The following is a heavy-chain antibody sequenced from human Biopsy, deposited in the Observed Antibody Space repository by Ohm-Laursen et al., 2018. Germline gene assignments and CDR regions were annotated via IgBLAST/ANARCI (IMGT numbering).Heavy chain of an antibody. CDR1: GYTFAGYY. D-gene: IGHD3-9*01. V-gene: IGHV1-2*02. CDR3: ARVPAYPSIDGYYGLDL. CDR2: INPNSGNA. J-gene: IGHJ6*02. Sequence: SVKVSCKPSGYTFAGYYLHWVRQAPGHGLEWMGWINPNSGNANYAQSFQGRLTVTRDTSISTAYMGLTSLTFDDTAIYYCARVPAYPSIDGYYGLDLWGQGTTVSVSS.